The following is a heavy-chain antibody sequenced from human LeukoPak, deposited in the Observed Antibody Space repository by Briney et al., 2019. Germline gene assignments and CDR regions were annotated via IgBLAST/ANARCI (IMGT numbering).Heavy chain of an antibody. J-gene: IGHJ1*01. CDR3: ARDHDLTGTYEYLKY. V-gene: IGHV1-69*06. D-gene: IGHD7-27*01. CDR2: IIPTFGTA. CDR1: GGTFSSYA. Sequence: SVKVSCKASGGTFSSYAISWVRQAPGQGLEWMGGIIPTFGTANYAQKFQGRVTITADKSTNTAYMELSSLKSEDTAVYYCARDHDLTGTYEYLKYWGQGTLVAVSS.